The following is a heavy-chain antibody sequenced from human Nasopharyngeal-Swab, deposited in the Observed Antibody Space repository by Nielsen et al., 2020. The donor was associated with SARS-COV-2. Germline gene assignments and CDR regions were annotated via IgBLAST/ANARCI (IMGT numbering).Heavy chain of an antibody. Sequence: SLKISCAASGFTFDDYAMHWVRQAPGKGLEWVSGISWNSGSIGYADSVKGRFTISRDNAKNSLYLQMNSLRAEDTALYYCAALWFGELSPDYYGMDVWGQGTTVTASS. V-gene: IGHV3-9*01. J-gene: IGHJ6*02. D-gene: IGHD3-10*01. CDR3: AALWFGELSPDYYGMDV. CDR2: ISWNSGSI. CDR1: GFTFDDYA.